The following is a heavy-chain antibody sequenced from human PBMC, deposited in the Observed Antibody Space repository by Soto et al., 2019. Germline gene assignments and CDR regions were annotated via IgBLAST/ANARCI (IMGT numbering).Heavy chain of an antibody. CDR2: IYRSGST. D-gene: IGHD5-18*01. Sequence: PSETLSLTCAVSGGSISSGGYSWSWIRQPPGKGLEWIGYIYRSGSTYYNPSLKSRVTISVDRSKNQFSLKLSSVTAADTAVYYCAREGYSYGLNWFDPWGQGTLVTVSS. CDR1: GGSISSGGYS. V-gene: IGHV4-30-2*01. J-gene: IGHJ5*02. CDR3: AREGYSYGLNWFDP.